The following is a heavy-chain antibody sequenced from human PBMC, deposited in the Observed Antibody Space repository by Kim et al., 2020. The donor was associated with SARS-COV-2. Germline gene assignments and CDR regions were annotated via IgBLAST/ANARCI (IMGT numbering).Heavy chain of an antibody. V-gene: IGHV4-4*07. D-gene: IGHD6-6*01. Sequence: SETLSLTCTVSGGSISSYYWNWIRQPAGKGLEWIGRIYTSGSTNYNPSLKSRVTMSVDTSKNQFSLKLSSVTAADTAVYYCATISQTPSIAGRPGHYGMDVGGQGTRATAPS. CDR2: IYTSGST. CDR1: GGSISSYY. J-gene: IGHJ6*02. CDR3: ATISQTPSIAGRPGHYGMDV.